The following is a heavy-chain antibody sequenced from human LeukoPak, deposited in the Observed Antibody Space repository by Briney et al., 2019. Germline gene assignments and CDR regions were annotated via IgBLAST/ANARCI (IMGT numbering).Heavy chain of an antibody. Sequence: GGSLRLSCAASGFTFSSDSMNWVRQAPGKGLEWVSSISSSSSYIYYADSVKGRFTISRDNAKNSLYLQMNSLRAEDTAVYYCARVRGGQWLAYYYYGMDVWGQGTTVTVSS. CDR2: ISSSSSYI. V-gene: IGHV3-21*01. D-gene: IGHD6-19*01. CDR1: GFTFSSDS. CDR3: ARVRGGQWLAYYYYGMDV. J-gene: IGHJ6*02.